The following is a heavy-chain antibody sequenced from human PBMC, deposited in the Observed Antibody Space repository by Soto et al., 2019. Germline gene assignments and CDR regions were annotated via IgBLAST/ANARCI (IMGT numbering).Heavy chain of an antibody. CDR3: ARGLRSSSDYYYYMDV. J-gene: IGHJ6*03. D-gene: IGHD6-6*01. CDR1: GFTVSSNY. CDR2: IYSGGST. Sequence: GGSLRLSCAASGFTVSSNYMSWVRQAPGKGLEWVSVIYSGGSTYYADSVKGRFTISRDNSKNTLYLQMNSLRAEDTAVYYCARGLRSSSDYYYYMDVWGKGTTVTVSS. V-gene: IGHV3-66*01.